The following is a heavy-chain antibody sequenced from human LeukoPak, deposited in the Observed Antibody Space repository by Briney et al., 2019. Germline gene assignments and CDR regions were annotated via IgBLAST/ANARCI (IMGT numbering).Heavy chain of an antibody. D-gene: IGHD6-6*01. CDR2: IRGDGSVK. CDR1: GFTLSNVW. CDR3: GRSVAAPADS. V-gene: IGHV3-7*03. Sequence: GGSLRLSCATSGFTLSNVWMSWVRQAPGKGLEWVGNIRGDGSVKFYLDSVKGRFTISRDNTNSVSLQMNNLKAEDTAVYYCGRSVAAPADSWGQGTLVIVSS. J-gene: IGHJ4*02.